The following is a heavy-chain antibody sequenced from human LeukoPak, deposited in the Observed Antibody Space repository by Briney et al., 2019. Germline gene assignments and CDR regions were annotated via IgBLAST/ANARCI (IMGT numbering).Heavy chain of an antibody. CDR1: GYTFTSYG. Sequence: SVKVSCKASGYTFTSYGISWVRQAPGQGLEWMGGIIPIFGTANYAQKFQGRVTITTDESTSTAYMELSSLRSEDTAVYYCARDLLNPDYYDSSGYSSGAFDIWGQGTMVTVSS. CDR2: IIPIFGTA. V-gene: IGHV1-69*05. D-gene: IGHD3-22*01. J-gene: IGHJ3*02. CDR3: ARDLLNPDYYDSSGYSSGAFDI.